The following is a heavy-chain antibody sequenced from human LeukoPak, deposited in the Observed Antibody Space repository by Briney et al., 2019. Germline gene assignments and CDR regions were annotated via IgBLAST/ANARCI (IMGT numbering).Heavy chain of an antibody. V-gene: IGHV3-9*03. J-gene: IGHJ2*01. Sequence: GGSLRLSCAASGFTFDDYAMHWVRQAPGKGLEWVSGISWNSDSIGSADSVKGRFTISRDNAKNSLYLQMNSLRVEDMAFYYCAKDDRAYYDNNLGYFDLWGRGTLVTVSS. CDR3: AKDDRAYYDNNLGYFDL. CDR1: GFTFDDYA. CDR2: ISWNSDSI. D-gene: IGHD3-22*01.